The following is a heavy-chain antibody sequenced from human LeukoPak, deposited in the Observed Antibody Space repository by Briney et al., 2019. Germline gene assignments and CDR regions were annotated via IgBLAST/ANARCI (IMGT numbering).Heavy chain of an antibody. D-gene: IGHD3-3*01. J-gene: IGHJ6*03. V-gene: IGHV4-39*07. CDR1: GGSISSGGYY. CDR2: INHSGST. Sequence: SETLSLTCTVSGGSISSGGYYWSWIRQPPGKGLEWIGEINHSGSTNYNPSLKSRVTISVDTSKNQFSLKLSSVTAADTAVYYCARGNYDFWSGYYTGYYYYMDVWGKGTTVTVSS. CDR3: ARGNYDFWSGYYTGYYYYMDV.